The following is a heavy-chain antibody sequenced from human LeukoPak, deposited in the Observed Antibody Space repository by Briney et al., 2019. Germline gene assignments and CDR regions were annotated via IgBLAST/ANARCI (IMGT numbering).Heavy chain of an antibody. J-gene: IGHJ4*02. CDR1: GFTFSIYT. CDR2: ITSSSSSM. Sequence: GGSLRLSCVASGFTFSIYTISWVRQAPGKGLEWVSSITSSSSSMYSADSVKGRLTISRDNAKNSLYLQMNSLRAEDTAVYYCARDLAWGGYWGQGTLVTVSS. CDR3: ARDLAWGGY. D-gene: IGHD7-27*01. V-gene: IGHV3-21*01.